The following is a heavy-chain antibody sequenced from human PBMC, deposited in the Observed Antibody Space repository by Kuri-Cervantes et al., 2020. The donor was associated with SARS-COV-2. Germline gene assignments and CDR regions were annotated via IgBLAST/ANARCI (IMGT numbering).Heavy chain of an antibody. D-gene: IGHD6-19*01. V-gene: IGHV4-39*07. J-gene: IGHJ4*02. CDR2: IYYSGST. CDR3: ARGQWLGLYFDY. Sequence: TLSLTCTVSGGSISSSSYYWGWIRQPPGKGLEWIGSIYYSGSTYYNPSLKSRVTISVDTSKNQFSLKLSSVTAADTALYYCARGQWLGLYFDYWGQGILVTVSS. CDR1: GGSISSSSYY.